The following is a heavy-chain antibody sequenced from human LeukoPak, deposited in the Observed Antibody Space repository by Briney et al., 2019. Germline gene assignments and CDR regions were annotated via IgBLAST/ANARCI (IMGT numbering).Heavy chain of an antibody. D-gene: IGHD5-12*01. Sequence: GGSLRLSCSASGFTFRSYWMSWVRQAPGKGLEWVANIKEDGSEKHYVDSVKGRFTISRDNAKNSLYLQINTLRAEDTGIYYCARDRGYDGDYFDYWGQGTLITVSS. CDR3: ARDRGYDGDYFDY. CDR1: GFTFRSYW. J-gene: IGHJ4*02. V-gene: IGHV3-7*01. CDR2: IKEDGSEK.